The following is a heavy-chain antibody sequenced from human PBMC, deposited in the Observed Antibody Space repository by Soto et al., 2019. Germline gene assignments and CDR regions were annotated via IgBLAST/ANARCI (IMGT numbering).Heavy chain of an antibody. J-gene: IGHJ4*02. CDR2: IYYSGNT. CDR1: GGSISSSSYY. Sequence: ASETLSLTCTVSGGSISSSSYYWGWIRQPPGKGLEWIGSIYYSGNTYYNPSLKTRVTISLDKSKSQFSLKLNSVTAADSAVYFCARLEGLATISYYFDYWGQGTLVTVSS. CDR3: ARLEGLATISYYFDY. V-gene: IGHV4-39*01. D-gene: IGHD3-9*01.